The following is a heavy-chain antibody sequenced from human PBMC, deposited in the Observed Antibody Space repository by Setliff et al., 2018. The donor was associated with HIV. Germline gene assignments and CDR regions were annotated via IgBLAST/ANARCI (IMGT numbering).Heavy chain of an antibody. CDR2: IYYSGST. Sequence: KTSETLSLTCTVSGGSISTSSYYWGWIRQPPGKGLEWIGSIYYSGSTNYNPSLKSRVTISVDTSKNQFSLKLSSVTAADTAVYYCARARTPYYYDSSAYYFNYYYMDVWGKGTTVTVSS. V-gene: IGHV4-39*07. CDR3: ARARTPYYYDSSAYYFNYYYMDV. J-gene: IGHJ6*03. CDR1: GGSISTSSYY. D-gene: IGHD3-22*01.